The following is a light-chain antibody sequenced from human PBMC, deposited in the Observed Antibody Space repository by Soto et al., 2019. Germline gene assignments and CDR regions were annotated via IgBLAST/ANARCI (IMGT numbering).Light chain of an antibody. V-gene: IGKV3-20*01. Sequence: EIVLTQSPGTLSLSPGERAALSCRASQGFSSSFLAWYQHRPGQAPRLLIYGASSRATGIPDRFSGSRSGTDFTLTISRLNPEDFAVCYCQQYGHSPTFGPGTTVEIK. CDR2: GAS. J-gene: IGKJ1*01. CDR3: QQYGHSPT. CDR1: QGFSSSF.